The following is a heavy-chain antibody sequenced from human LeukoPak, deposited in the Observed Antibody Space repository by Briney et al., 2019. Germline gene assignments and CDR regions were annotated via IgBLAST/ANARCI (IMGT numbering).Heavy chain of an antibody. CDR2: IYDRGTT. D-gene: IGHD6-13*01. Sequence: SETLSLTCAVSGGSISDYYWSWIRQPPGKGLEWIGFIYDRGTTNYNPSLKSRVTISVDTSKNHFSLKLSSVTAADTAVYYCARGWSSSWYPDYWGQGILVTVSS. CDR1: GGSISDYY. CDR3: ARGWSSSWYPDY. J-gene: IGHJ4*02. V-gene: IGHV4-59*01.